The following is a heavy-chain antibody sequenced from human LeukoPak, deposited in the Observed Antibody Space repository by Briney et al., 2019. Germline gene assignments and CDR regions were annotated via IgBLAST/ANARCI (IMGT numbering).Heavy chain of an antibody. D-gene: IGHD6-19*01. CDR3: ARENGIAVAGRYFDY. CDR1: GGSISSGGYS. V-gene: IGHV4-30-2*01. J-gene: IGHJ4*02. CDR2: IYRSGST. Sequence: SQTLSLTCAVSGGSISSGGYSWSWIRQPPGKGLEWIGYIYRSGSTYYNPSLKSRVTISVDRSKNQFSLKLSSVTAADTAVYYCARENGIAVAGRYFDYWGQGTLVTVSS.